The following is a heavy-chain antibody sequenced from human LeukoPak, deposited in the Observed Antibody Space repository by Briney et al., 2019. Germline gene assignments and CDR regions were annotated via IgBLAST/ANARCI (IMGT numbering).Heavy chain of an antibody. D-gene: IGHD3-10*01. CDR2: IYYSGST. CDR3: ARGLYYYGSGSYPPYWYFDL. CDR1: GGSFSGYY. V-gene: IGHV4-59*01. Sequence: SETLSLTCAVYGGSFSGYYWSWIRQPPGKGLEWIGYIYYSGSTNYNPSLKSRVTISVDTSKNQFSLKLSSVTAADTAVYYCARGLYYYGSGSYPPYWYFDLWGRGTLVTVSS. J-gene: IGHJ2*01.